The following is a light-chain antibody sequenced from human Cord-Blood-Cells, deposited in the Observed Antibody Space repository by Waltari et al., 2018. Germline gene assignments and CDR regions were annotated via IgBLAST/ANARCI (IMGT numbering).Light chain of an antibody. J-gene: IGKJ4*01. V-gene: IGKV3-11*01. Sequence: DIVLTQSPATLSLSPWERATLSCRASQSVSSYLAWYQQKPGQAPRLLIYDASNRATGIPARFSGSGSGTDFTLTISSLEPEDFAVYYCQQRSNWPPLTFGGGTKVEIK. CDR2: DAS. CDR3: QQRSNWPPLT. CDR1: QSVSSY.